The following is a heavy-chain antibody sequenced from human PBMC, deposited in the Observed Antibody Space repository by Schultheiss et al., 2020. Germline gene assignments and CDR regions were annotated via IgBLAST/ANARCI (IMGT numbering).Heavy chain of an antibody. CDR1: GFTFSDYV. Sequence: GGSLRLSCAASGFTFSDYVMHWVRQAPGKGLEWMAVIWYDGSDKYYADSVKGRFTISRDNSKNTLYLQMNSLRAEDTAVYYCARGEGAGGYSYGESDYWGKGTLVTVSS. V-gene: IGHV3-33*01. J-gene: IGHJ4*02. CDR3: ARGEGAGGYSYGESDY. CDR2: IWYDGSDK. D-gene: IGHD5-18*01.